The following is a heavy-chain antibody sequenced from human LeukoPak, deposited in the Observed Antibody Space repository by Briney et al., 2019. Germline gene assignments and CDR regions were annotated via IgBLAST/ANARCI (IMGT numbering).Heavy chain of an antibody. CDR3: AKDPRRGWFGQFGLDY. J-gene: IGHJ4*02. Sequence: PGRSLRLSCAASGFTFSSYGMHWVRQAPGKGLEWVAVISYDGSNKYYADSVKGRFTISRDNSKNTLYLQMNSLRAEDTAVYYCAKDPRRGWFGQFGLDYWGQGTLVTVSS. D-gene: IGHD3-10*01. CDR2: ISYDGSNK. V-gene: IGHV3-30*18. CDR1: GFTFSSYG.